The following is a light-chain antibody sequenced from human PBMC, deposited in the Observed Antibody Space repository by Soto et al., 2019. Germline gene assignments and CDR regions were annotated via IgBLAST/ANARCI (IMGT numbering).Light chain of an antibody. CDR1: QGISSY. CDR2: AAS. CDR3: QHYNSYSEA. J-gene: IGKJ1*01. V-gene: IGKV1-8*01. Sequence: IQMTQSPSSLSASPGDRVTITCRASQGISSYLAWYRQKPGKAPKLLIYAASTLQSGVPSRFSGSGSGTEFTLTISSLQPDDFATYHCQHYNSYSEAFGQGTKVDI.